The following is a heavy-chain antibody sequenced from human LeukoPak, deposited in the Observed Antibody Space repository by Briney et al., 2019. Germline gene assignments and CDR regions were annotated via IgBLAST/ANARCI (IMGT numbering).Heavy chain of an antibody. D-gene: IGHD5-18*01. V-gene: IGHV3-9*01. J-gene: IGHJ4*02. CDR1: GFAFDDYA. CDR2: INWNSDSI. CDR3: ARDLGYSYGLYFDY. Sequence: GGSLRLSCAVSGFAFDDYAMHWVRQVPGKGLEWVSGINWNSDSIGYAVRGRFTISRDNAKNSLYLQMNSLRAEDTALYHCARDLGYSYGLYFDYWGQGTLVTVSS.